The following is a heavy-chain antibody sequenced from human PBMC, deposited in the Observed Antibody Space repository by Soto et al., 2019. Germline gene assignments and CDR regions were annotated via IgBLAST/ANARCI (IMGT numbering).Heavy chain of an antibody. Sequence: VQLVESGGGLVQPGGSLRLSCAASGFTFSSYWMHWVRQAPGKGLVWVSRINSDGSSTSYADSVKGRFTISRYNAKNTLYLQMNSLRAEDTAVYYCVRTSLVVAAATREDYWGQGTLVTVSS. CDR2: INSDGSST. CDR1: GFTFSSYW. CDR3: VRTSLVVAAATREDY. D-gene: IGHD2-15*01. V-gene: IGHV3-74*01. J-gene: IGHJ4*02.